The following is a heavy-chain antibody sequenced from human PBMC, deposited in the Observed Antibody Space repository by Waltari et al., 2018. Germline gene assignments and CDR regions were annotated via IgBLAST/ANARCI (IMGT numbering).Heavy chain of an antibody. V-gene: IGHV3-73*01. J-gene: IGHJ4*02. Sequence: EVQVVESGGGLVQPGGSLKSAFATSVFSCSGPSIHGGRQTSGKGLEWVGRIRREPYKYATAYSASVKGRFTISRDDSKNTAFLQMNSLMTEDTAVYYCSGGEVTGTDFWGQGTLVTVSS. CDR3: SGGEVTGTDF. CDR1: VFSCSGPS. D-gene: IGHD6-19*01. CDR2: IRREPYKYAT.